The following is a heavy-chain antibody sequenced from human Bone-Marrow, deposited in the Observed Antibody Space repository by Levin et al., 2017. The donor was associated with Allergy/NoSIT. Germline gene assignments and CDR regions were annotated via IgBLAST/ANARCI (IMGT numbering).Heavy chain of an antibody. CDR3: ARGNFFDSSGLDS. D-gene: IGHD3-22*01. CDR2: INPNSGGT. Sequence: ASVKVSCKSFGYTFTGYYIYWVRQAPGQGLEWMGRINPNSGGTHSGQKFQGRVTMTRDTSIDTAYMDLSGLRPDDTAVYYCARGNFFDSSGLDSWGQGTLVTVSS. J-gene: IGHJ4*02. CDR1: GYTFTGYY. V-gene: IGHV1-2*06.